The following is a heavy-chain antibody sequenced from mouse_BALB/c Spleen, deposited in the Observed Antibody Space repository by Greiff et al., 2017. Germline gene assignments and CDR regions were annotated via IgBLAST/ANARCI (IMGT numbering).Heavy chain of an antibody. V-gene: IGHV2-9-2*01. D-gene: IGHD2-14*01. CDR3: VRGGYRYDFDY. CDR2: IWTGGGT. J-gene: IGHJ2*01. Sequence: QVQLQESGPGLVAPSQSLSITCTVSGFSLTSYDISWIRQPPGKGLEWLGVIWTGGGTNYNSAFMSRLSISKDNSKSQVFLKMNSLQTDDTAIYYCVRGGYRYDFDYWGQGTTLTVSS. CDR1: GFSLTSYD.